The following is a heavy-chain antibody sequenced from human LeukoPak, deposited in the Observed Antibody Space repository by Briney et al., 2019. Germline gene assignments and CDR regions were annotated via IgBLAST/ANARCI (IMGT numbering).Heavy chain of an antibody. CDR1: VYTFTNYD. D-gene: IGHD6-13*01. V-gene: IGHV1-8*01. CDR3: ARGDFAAADYYFDY. Sequence: ASVTVSCKASVYTFTNYDINWVRQATGQGLEWMGWMNPNSGNTGYAQKFQGRVTMTRNTSISTDYMELSRLRSEDTAVYYCARGDFAAADYYFDYWGQGTLVTVSS. CDR2: MNPNSGNT. J-gene: IGHJ4*02.